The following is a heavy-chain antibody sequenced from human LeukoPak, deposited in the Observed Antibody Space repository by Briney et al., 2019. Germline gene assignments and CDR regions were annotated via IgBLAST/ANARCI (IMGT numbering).Heavy chain of an antibody. CDR2: INHSGST. Sequence: SETLSLPCAVYGGSFSGYYWSWIRQPPGKGLEWIGEINHSGSTNYNPSLKSRVTISVDTSKNQFSLKLSSVTAADTAVYYCASHDYGDYDYWGQGTLVTVSS. CDR1: GGSFSGYY. D-gene: IGHD4-17*01. J-gene: IGHJ4*02. V-gene: IGHV4-34*01. CDR3: ASHDYGDYDY.